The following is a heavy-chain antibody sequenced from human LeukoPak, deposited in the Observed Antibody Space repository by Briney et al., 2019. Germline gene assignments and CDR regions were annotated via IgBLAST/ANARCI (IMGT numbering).Heavy chain of an antibody. D-gene: IGHD6-19*01. Sequence: PSETLSLTCTVSGGSISSSSYYWGWIRQPPGKGLEWIGSIYYSGSTYYNPSLKSRVTISVDTSKNQFSLKLSSVTAADTAVYYCARGRVAVAGTSGYYFDYWGQGTLVTVSS. CDR1: GGSISSSSYY. J-gene: IGHJ4*02. CDR2: IYYSGST. V-gene: IGHV4-39*07. CDR3: ARGRVAVAGTSGYYFDY.